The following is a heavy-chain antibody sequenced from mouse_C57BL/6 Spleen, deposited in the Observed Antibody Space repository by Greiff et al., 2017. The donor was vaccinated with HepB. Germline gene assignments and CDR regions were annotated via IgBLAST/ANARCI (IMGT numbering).Heavy chain of an antibody. CDR2: INPGSGGT. CDR3: ARAYDSTYAMDY. D-gene: IGHD2-4*01. J-gene: IGHJ4*01. CDR1: GYAFTNYL. V-gene: IGHV1-54*01. Sequence: QVQLQQSGAELVRPGPSVKVSCKASGYAFTNYLIEWVKQRPGQGLEWIGVINPGSGGTNYNEKFKGKATLTADKSSSTAYMQLSSLTSEDSAVYFCARAYDSTYAMDYWGQGTSVTVSS.